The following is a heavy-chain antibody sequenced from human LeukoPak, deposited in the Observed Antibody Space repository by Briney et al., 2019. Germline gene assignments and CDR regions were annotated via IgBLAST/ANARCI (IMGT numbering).Heavy chain of an antibody. J-gene: IGHJ5*02. CDR1: RYSFTSYW. D-gene: IGHD6-19*01. CDR3: ARHHSPYSSGWYNWFDP. CDR2: IYPGDSDT. V-gene: IGHV5-51*01. Sequence: GESLKISCKGSRYSFTSYWIGWVRQMPGKGLEWMGIIYPGDSDTRYSPSFQGQVTISADKSISTAYLQWSSLKASDTAMYYCARHHSPYSSGWYNWFDPWGQGTLVTVSS.